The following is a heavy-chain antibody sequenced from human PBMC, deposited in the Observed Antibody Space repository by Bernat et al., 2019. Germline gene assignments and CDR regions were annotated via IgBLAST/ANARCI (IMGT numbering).Heavy chain of an antibody. J-gene: IGHJ4*02. Sequence: QVQLVQSGAEVKEPGASVKVSCKASGYTFTSSSLHWVRQAPGQGLEWMGIINPNTDTTTYAQKFRGRVTMTRDTSTSTVYMELSSLRSDDTAVYYCARGLRDGYNSCWGQGTLATVSS. CDR2: INPNTDTT. V-gene: IGHV1-46*01. CDR1: GYTFTSSS. D-gene: IGHD5-24*01. CDR3: ARGLRDGYNSC.